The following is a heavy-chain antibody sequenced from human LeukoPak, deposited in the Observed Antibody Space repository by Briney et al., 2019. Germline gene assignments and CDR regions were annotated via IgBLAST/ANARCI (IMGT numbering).Heavy chain of an antibody. J-gene: IGHJ4*02. CDR3: ARGSWYRDLWDHYFDY. CDR1: GFIFSSYE. V-gene: IGHV3-48*03. Sequence: GGSLRLSCAASGFIFSSYEMNWVRQAPGKGLEWVSYISSSGSTIYYADSVKGRFTISRDNAKNSLYLQMNSLRAEDTAVYYCARGSWYRDLWDHYFDYWGQGTLVTVSS. D-gene: IGHD6-13*01. CDR2: ISSSGSTI.